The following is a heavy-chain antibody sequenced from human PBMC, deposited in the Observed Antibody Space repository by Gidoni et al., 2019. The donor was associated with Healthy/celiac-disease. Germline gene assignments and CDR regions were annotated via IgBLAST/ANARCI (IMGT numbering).Heavy chain of an antibody. D-gene: IGHD3-16*02. CDR2: INHSGST. V-gene: IGHV4-34*01. CDR3: ARNRSLRRTRLGELSLYGGPYYFDY. Sequence: QVQLQQWGAGLLKPSETLSLTCAVYGGSFSGYYWSWIRQPPGKGLEWIGEINHSGSTNYNPSLKSRVTISVDTSKNQFSLKLSSVTAADTAVYYCARNRSLRRTRLGELSLYGGPYYFDYWGQGTLVTVSS. CDR1: GGSFSGYY. J-gene: IGHJ4*02.